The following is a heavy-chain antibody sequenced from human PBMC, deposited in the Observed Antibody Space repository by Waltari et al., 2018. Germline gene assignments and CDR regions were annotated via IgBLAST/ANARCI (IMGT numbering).Heavy chain of an antibody. CDR1: CFSVTSNY. J-gene: IGHJ4*02. CDR3: ARLKQLVYYFDS. V-gene: IGHV3-53*01. CDR2: LYSGGGT. D-gene: IGHD1-1*01. Sequence: EVQLVESGGGLIQPGGSLRLSCAVSCFSVTSNYLTWLRQAPGKGLGWVAVLYSGGGTYYTDSVKGRFTISRDNSNNTLDLQMTGLRADDTAVYFCARLKQLVYYFDSWGQGTQVIVSS.